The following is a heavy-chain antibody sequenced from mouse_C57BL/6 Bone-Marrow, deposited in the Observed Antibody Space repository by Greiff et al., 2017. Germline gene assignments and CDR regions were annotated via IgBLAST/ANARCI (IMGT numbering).Heavy chain of an antibody. V-gene: IGHV3-1*01. Sequence: EVQRVESGPGMVKPSQSLSLTCTVTGYSITSGYDWHWIRHFPGNKLEWMGYISYSGSTNYNPSLKSRISITHDTSKNHIFLKLNSVTTEDTATYDCAREGYYDAMDDWGQGTSVTVSS. D-gene: IGHD2-2*01. CDR2: ISYSGST. J-gene: IGHJ4*01. CDR1: GYSITSGYD. CDR3: AREGYYDAMDD.